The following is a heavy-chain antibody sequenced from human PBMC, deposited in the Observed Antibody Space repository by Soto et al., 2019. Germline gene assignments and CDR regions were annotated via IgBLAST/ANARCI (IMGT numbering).Heavy chain of an antibody. CDR1: GYTFSDYY. CDR2: INPNSGGT. J-gene: IGHJ4*02. V-gene: IGHV1-2*02. CDR3: AREPATAKPEGVDF. D-gene: IGHD1-1*01. Sequence: VKVSFKASGYTFSDYYIHWLRHAPGQGLEWMGWINPNSGGTKYAPKFQGGVTMTRDTSITTAYMELSRLRSGDTAVYYCAREPATAKPEGVDFWGQGTLVTVSS.